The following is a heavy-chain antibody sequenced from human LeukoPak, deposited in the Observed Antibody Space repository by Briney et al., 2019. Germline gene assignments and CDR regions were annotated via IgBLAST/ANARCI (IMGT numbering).Heavy chain of an antibody. D-gene: IGHD3-22*01. CDR2: IIPIFGTA. V-gene: IGHV1-69*05. Sequence: PSVKVSCKASAGTFSSYATSWVRQAPGQGLEWMGRIIPIFGTANYAQKFQGRVTINTDESTSTAYMELSSLRSEDTAVYYCARELKYYYDSSGYYDYWGQGTLVTVSS. CDR1: AGTFSSYA. CDR3: ARELKYYYDSSGYYDY. J-gene: IGHJ4*02.